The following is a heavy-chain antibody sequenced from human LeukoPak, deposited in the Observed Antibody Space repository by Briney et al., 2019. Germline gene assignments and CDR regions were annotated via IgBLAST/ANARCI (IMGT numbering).Heavy chain of an antibody. Sequence: GESLKISCKGSGYTFTNYWIAWVRQMPGKGLEWMGIFYPGDSDTRYSPSFQGRVTISADKSINTAYLQWSSLKASDTAMYYCARASRGGITVAGDAFDIWGQGTLVTVSS. V-gene: IGHV5-51*01. J-gene: IGHJ3*02. D-gene: IGHD6-19*01. CDR1: GYTFTNYW. CDR3: ARASRGGITVAGDAFDI. CDR2: FYPGDSDT.